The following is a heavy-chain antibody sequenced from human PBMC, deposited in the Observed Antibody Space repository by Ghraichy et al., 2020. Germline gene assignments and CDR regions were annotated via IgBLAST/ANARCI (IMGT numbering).Heavy chain of an antibody. CDR2: INHSGST. Sequence: SETLSLTCAVYGGSFSGYYWSWIRQPPGKGLEWIGEINHSGSTNYNPSLKSRVTISVDTSKNQFSLKLSSVTAADTAVYYCARGRRYYDFWSGYYTVTPRWYFDYWGQGTLVTVSS. D-gene: IGHD3-3*01. J-gene: IGHJ4*02. V-gene: IGHV4-34*01. CDR1: GGSFSGYY. CDR3: ARGRRYYDFWSGYYTVTPRWYFDY.